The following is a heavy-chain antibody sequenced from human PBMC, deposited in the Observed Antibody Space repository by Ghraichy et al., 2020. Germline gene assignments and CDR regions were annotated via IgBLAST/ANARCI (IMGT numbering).Heavy chain of an antibody. D-gene: IGHD4-17*01. Sequence: GGSLRLSCADYGFTFSSYSMNWVRQASGKRLEWVSYISSSSSTIYYADSVKGRFTISRDNAKNSLYIQMNSLRDDDTAVYYCVRDLGYGDYVSGWFDPWCQGTLFNVSA. CDR3: VRDLGYGDYVSGWFDP. CDR1: GFTFSSYS. J-gene: IGHJ5*02. V-gene: IGHV3-48*02. CDR2: ISSSSSTI.